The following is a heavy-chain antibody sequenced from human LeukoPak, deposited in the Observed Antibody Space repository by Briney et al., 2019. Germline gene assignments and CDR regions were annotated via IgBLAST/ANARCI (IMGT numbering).Heavy chain of an antibody. V-gene: IGHV4-31*03. CDR3: ARNPETASFDY. J-gene: IGHJ4*02. CDR2: IFYRGST. Sequence: SETLSLTCTVSGASVTSGGNYWGRVRQHPGKGLEWIGYIFYRGSTYYNPSLESRVTISFDTSKNQVSLNLNSVTAADTAVYYCARNPETASFDYWGQGTLVTVSS. D-gene: IGHD1-1*01. CDR1: GASVTSGGNY.